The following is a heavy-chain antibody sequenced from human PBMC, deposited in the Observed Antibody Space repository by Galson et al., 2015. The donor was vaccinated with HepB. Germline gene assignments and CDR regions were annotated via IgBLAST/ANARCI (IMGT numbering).Heavy chain of an antibody. CDR3: AKDGVADSGWYSDY. CDR2: ISSSGDLR. V-gene: IGHV3-23*01. CDR1: GFTFSSYA. D-gene: IGHD6-19*01. J-gene: IGHJ4*02. Sequence: SLRLSCAASGFTFSSYAMSWVRRAPGKGLQWLSIISSSGDLRRYADSVKGRFTISRANSKSALYLQMNSLTADDTAVYYCAKDGVADSGWYSDYWGQGTLVTVSP.